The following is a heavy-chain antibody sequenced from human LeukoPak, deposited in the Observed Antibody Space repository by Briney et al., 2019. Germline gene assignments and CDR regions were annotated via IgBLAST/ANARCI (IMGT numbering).Heavy chain of an antibody. V-gene: IGHV3-30-3*01. CDR1: GFTFSSYA. Sequence: GGSLRLSCAASGFTFSSYAMHWVRQAPGKGLEWVAVISYDGSNKYYADSVKGRFTISRDNSKNTLYLQMNSLRAEDTALYYCAKDLHDYVWGSFDYWGQGTLVTVSS. CDR2: ISYDGSNK. D-gene: IGHD3-16*01. J-gene: IGHJ4*02. CDR3: AKDLHDYVWGSFDY.